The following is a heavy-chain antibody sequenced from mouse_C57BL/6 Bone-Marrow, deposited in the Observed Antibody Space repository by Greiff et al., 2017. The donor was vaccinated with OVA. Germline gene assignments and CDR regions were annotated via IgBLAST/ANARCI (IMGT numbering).Heavy chain of an antibody. D-gene: IGHD2-12*01. CDR1: GFNIKNTY. V-gene: IGHV14-3*01. CDR3: APGLRRYAMDY. Sequence: VQLQQSVAELVRPGASVKLSCTASGFNIKNTYMHWVKQRPEPGLEWIGRIDPAHGNNKYAPKFQGKATITTDTSSNTAYLQLSSLTSEDTAIYYGAPGLRRYAMDYWGQGTSVTVSS. CDR2: IDPAHGNN. J-gene: IGHJ4*01.